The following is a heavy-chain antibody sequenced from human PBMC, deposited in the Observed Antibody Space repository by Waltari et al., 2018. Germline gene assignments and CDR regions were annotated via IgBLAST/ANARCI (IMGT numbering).Heavy chain of an antibody. CDR1: GFTFSSYE. Sequence: EVQLVESGGGLVQPGGSLRLSCAASGFTFSSYEMNWVRQAPGQGLEWVSYISSSGSTIYYADSVKGRFTISRDNAKNSLYLQMNSLRAEDTAVYYCARDQRITIFGVVIMTYYGMDVWGQGTTVTVSS. D-gene: IGHD3-3*01. V-gene: IGHV3-48*03. CDR3: ARDQRITIFGVVIMTYYGMDV. J-gene: IGHJ6*02. CDR2: ISSSGSTI.